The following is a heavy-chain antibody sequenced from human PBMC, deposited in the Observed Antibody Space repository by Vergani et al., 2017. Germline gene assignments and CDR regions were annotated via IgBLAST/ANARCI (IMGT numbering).Heavy chain of an antibody. CDR1: GGSISSGDHC. V-gene: IGHV4-31*11. Sequence: QVQLQESGPGVVKPSQTLSLTCAVSGGSISSGDHCWTWIRQRPGKGLEWIGYIFYSGTTYDNPSLRSRLTISVDTSQNQFSLKLRSVTAADTAVYYCARGSRAAGYSGPDSWGQGTLVTVSS. CDR3: ARGSRAAGYSGPDS. CDR2: IFYSGTT. D-gene: IGHD6-13*01. J-gene: IGHJ4*02.